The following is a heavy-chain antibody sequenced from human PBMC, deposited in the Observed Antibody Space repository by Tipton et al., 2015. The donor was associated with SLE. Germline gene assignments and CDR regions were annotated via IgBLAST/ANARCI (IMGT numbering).Heavy chain of an antibody. J-gene: IGHJ3*02. Sequence: RSLRLSCAASGFTFSSYAMHWVRQAPGKGLEWVAVISYDGSNKYYADSVKGRFTISRDNSKNTLYLQMNSLRAEDTAVYYCARDGDTIFGVPYAFDIWGQGTMVTVSS. CDR2: ISYDGSNK. CDR1: GFTFSSYA. V-gene: IGHV3-30-3*01. D-gene: IGHD3-3*01. CDR3: ARDGDTIFGVPYAFDI.